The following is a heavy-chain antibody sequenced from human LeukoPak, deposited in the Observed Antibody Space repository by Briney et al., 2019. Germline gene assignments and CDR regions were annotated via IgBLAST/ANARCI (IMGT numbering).Heavy chain of an antibody. CDR2: ISSSGSTI. D-gene: IGHD3-10*01. CDR3: ARAAITMVRGVSDY. V-gene: IGHV3-48*03. J-gene: IGHJ4*02. Sequence: EGSLRLSCAASGFTFSSYEMNWVRQAPGKGLEWVSYISSSGSTIYYADSVKGRFTISRDNAKNSLYLQMNSLRAEDTAVYYCARAAITMVRGVSDYWGQGTLVTVSS. CDR1: GFTFSSYE.